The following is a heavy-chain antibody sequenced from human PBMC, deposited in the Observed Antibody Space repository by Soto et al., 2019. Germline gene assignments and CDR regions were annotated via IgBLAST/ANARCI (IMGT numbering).Heavy chain of an antibody. D-gene: IGHD3-22*01. V-gene: IGHV3-30-3*01. CDR2: ISYDGSNK. CDR1: GFTFSSYA. J-gene: IGHJ4*02. Sequence: QVQLVESGGGVVQPGRSLRLSCAASGFTFSSYAMQWVRQAPGKGLEWVAVISYDGSNKYYADSVKGRFTISRDNSKNTLYLQMNSLRAEDTAVYYCARDPTDDSSGFDYWGQGTLVTVSS. CDR3: ARDPTDDSSGFDY.